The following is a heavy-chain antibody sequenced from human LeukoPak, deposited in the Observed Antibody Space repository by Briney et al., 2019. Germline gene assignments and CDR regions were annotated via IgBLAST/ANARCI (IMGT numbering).Heavy chain of an antibody. CDR3: ARVESYSSGPSFDY. CDR1: GFTFSSYA. V-gene: IGHV3-30*04. CDR2: ISYDGSKK. J-gene: IGHJ4*02. Sequence: GGSLRLSCAASGFTFSSYAMHWVRQAPGKGLEWVAVISYDGSKKYYADSVKGRFTISRDNSKNTLYLQMNSLRAEDTAVYYCARVESYSSGPSFDYWGQGTLVTVSS. D-gene: IGHD6-19*01.